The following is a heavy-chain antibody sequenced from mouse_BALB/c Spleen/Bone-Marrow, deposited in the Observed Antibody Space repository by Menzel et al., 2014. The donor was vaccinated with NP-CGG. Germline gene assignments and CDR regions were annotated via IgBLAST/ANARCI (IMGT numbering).Heavy chain of an antibody. D-gene: IGHD2-4*01. J-gene: IGHJ3*01. V-gene: IGHV5-9-2*01. CDR2: ISGGGSYT. CDR3: ARHAYYDQTEVSFVY. CDR1: GFSFNSYG. Sequence: EVQRVESGGGLVKSGGSLKLSCAASGFSFNSYGMSWVRQTPEKRPEWVATISGGGSYTFYPDSVKGRFTISRDNAKNNLYLQLSSLRSEDTALYYCARHAYYDQTEVSFVYWGQGTLVTVSA.